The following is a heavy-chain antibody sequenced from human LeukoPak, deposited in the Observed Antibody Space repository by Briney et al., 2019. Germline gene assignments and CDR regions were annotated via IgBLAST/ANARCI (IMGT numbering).Heavy chain of an antibody. CDR1: GFTFNKDW. Sequence: PGGSLRLSCAASGFTFNKDWMHWVRQVPGKGLVWVSRIKSDETSTAYADSVRGGFTISRDNAKNMLYLQMNSLRAEDTAVYYCARDLGHCSGGSCHPVAFDIWGQGTMVTVSS. D-gene: IGHD2-15*01. CDR3: ARDLGHCSGGSCHPVAFDI. J-gene: IGHJ3*02. V-gene: IGHV3-74*01. CDR2: IKSDETST.